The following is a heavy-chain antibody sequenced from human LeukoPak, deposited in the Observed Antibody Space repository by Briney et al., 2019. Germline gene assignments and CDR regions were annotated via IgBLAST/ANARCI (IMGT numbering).Heavy chain of an antibody. CDR1: GFTFSNAW. CDR2: IYYSKNT. J-gene: IGHJ4*02. V-gene: IGHV4-39*01. D-gene: IGHD5-18*01. CDR3: VSPRGFSYGYFDY. Sequence: PGGSLRLSCAASGFTFSNAWMSWVRQPPGKGLEWIGSIYYSKNTYYNPSLKSRVTISADTSKNQFSLTLGSVSATDTAVYYCVSPRGFSYGYFDYWGQGTLVTVSS.